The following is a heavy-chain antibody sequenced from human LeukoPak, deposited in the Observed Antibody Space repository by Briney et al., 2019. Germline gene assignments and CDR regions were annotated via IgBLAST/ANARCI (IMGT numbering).Heavy chain of an antibody. CDR2: ISAYNGNT. CDR1: GYTFTSYG. Sequence: GASVKVSCKASGYTFTSYGISWVRQAPGQGLEWMGWISAYNGNTNYAQKLQGRVTMTTDTSTSTAYMELRSLRSDDTAVYYCARDRLKVFMTTVTRASDYWGQGTLVTVSS. CDR3: ARDRLKVFMTTVTRASDY. V-gene: IGHV1-18*01. D-gene: IGHD4-17*01. J-gene: IGHJ4*02.